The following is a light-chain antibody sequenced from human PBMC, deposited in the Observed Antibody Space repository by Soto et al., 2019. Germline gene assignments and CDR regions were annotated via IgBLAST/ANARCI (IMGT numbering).Light chain of an antibody. CDR2: DAS. J-gene: IGKJ1*01. V-gene: IGKV3-15*01. Sequence: PATLSGSTLELATVSFRPSQSVRSNLAWYQQKPGQAPRLLMYDASTRATGIQARFSGSGSGTEFTLTISSLQSEDFAVYYCQQYTYGNTSQLGQGTKVAIK. CDR1: QSVRSN. CDR3: QQYTYGNTSQ.